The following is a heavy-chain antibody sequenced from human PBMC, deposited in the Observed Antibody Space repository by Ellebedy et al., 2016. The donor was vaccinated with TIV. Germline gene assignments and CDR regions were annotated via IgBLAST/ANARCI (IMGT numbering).Heavy chain of an antibody. CDR2: IIPIFGTA. V-gene: IGHV1-69*05. J-gene: IGHJ4*02. CDR1: GGTFSSYA. D-gene: IGHD2-21*02. Sequence: SVKVSXXASGGTFSSYAISWVRQAPGQGLEWMGGIIPIFGTASYAQKFQGRVTMTRDTSTSTVYMELSSLRSEDTAVYYCARGGLLIVVVTPPVDYWGQGTLVTVSS. CDR3: ARGGLLIVVVTPPVDY.